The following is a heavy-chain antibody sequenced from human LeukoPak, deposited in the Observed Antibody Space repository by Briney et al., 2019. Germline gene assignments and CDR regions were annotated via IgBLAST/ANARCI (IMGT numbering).Heavy chain of an antibody. V-gene: IGHV3-53*01. CDR3: ATTFGSGTHYKH. J-gene: IGHJ4*02. CDR1: GFIASTIY. D-gene: IGHD3-10*01. CDR2: IYSDGRT. Sequence: GGSLRPSCAVSGFIASTIYMSWVSQAPGNGRQWVLVIYSDGRTYYADSVNGRFTVSRDDSKNTLYLQMHGLRVEDTAVYYCATTFGSGTHYKHWGLGTLVTVSS.